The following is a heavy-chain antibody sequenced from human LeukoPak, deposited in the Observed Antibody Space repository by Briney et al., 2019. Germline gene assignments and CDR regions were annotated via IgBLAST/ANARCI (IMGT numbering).Heavy chain of an antibody. V-gene: IGHV3-23*01. J-gene: IGHJ4*02. Sequence: GGSLRLSCVASGYTFSTYPMTWVRQAPGKGLERVSAISSGGGTTYYADSVKGRFTISRDNSKNTLYLQLNSLRAEDTAVYYCVRGLSGPDFWGQGTLVTASS. CDR3: VRGLSGPDF. D-gene: IGHD3-3*01. CDR1: GYTFSTYP. CDR2: ISSGGGTT.